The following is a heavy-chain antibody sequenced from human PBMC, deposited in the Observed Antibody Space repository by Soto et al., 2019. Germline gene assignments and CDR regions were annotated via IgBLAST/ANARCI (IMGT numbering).Heavy chain of an antibody. D-gene: IGHD6-13*01. Sequence: LRLSCAASGFTFSSYGMHWVRQAPGQGLEWVAVISYDGSNKYYADSVKGRFTISRDNSKNALYLQMNSLRAEDTAVYYCAKQLAAAGSPPISYGMDVWGQGTTVTVSS. V-gene: IGHV3-30*18. CDR3: AKQLAAAGSPPISYGMDV. J-gene: IGHJ6*02. CDR2: ISYDGSNK. CDR1: GFTFSSYG.